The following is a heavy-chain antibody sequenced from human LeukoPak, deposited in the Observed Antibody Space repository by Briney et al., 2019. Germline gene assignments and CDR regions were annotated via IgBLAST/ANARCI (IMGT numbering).Heavy chain of an antibody. CDR1: GFTFSNYY. Sequence: GGSLRLSCAASGFTFSNYYMSWIRQAPGKGLVWVSYISSRSSNKEYADSVKGRFTISRDNSKNSLYLQMNSLRTEDTAFYYCAKDEGHSYSPYFDYWGQGTLVTVSS. D-gene: IGHD5-18*01. V-gene: IGHV3-11*05. CDR2: ISSRSSNK. J-gene: IGHJ4*02. CDR3: AKDEGHSYSPYFDY.